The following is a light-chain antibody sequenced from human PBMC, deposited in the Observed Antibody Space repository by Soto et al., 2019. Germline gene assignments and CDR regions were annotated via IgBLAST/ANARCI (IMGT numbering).Light chain of an antibody. CDR2: AAS. CDR3: QQGNSFPLT. CDR1: QDIRND. Sequence: DIQMTQSPSSLSGSVGDRFAITCRASQDIRNDLGWYQQKPGKAPKRLIYAASSLQSGVPSRFSGSGSGTDFTLTISSLEPEDFATYYCQQGNSFPLTFGGGTKVDIK. V-gene: IGKV1-17*01. J-gene: IGKJ4*01.